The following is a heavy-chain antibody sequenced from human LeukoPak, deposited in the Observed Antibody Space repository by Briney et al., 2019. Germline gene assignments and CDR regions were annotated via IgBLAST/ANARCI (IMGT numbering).Heavy chain of an antibody. Sequence: GGSLRLSCAASGFTFSSYAMHWVRQAPGKGLEWVAVISYDGSNKYYADSVKGRFTISRDNSKNTLYLQMNSLRAEDTAVYYCASGVGYDYWGQGTLVTVSS. CDR2: ISYDGSNK. D-gene: IGHD3-3*01. J-gene: IGHJ4*02. CDR3: ASGVGYDY. V-gene: IGHV3-30-3*01. CDR1: GFTFSSYA.